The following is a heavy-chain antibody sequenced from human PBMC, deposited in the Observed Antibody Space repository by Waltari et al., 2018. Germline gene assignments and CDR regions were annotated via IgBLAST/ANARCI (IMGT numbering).Heavy chain of an antibody. CDR3: AKSRGFEY. J-gene: IGHJ4*02. D-gene: IGHD2-2*01. V-gene: IGHV3-7*01. CDR1: GFTFSRYW. CDR2: INYDGSQK. Sequence: EVQLVESGGGLVQPGGSLRLSCGAYGFTFSRYWMSWVRHTPGKGLEWVANINYDGSQKYYVDSVKGRFTISRDNAKNSVYLQMNSLRVEDTAVYYCAKSRGFEYWGQGTLITVSS.